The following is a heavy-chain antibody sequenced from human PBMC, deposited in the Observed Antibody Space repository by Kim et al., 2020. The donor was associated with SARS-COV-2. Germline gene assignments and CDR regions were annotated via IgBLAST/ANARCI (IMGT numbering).Heavy chain of an antibody. CDR3: ARERGYCSSTSCYLVYYYYGMDV. CDR1: GFTFDDYG. D-gene: IGHD2-2*01. CDR2: INWNGGST. Sequence: GGSLRLSCAASGFTFDDYGMSWVRQAPGKGLEWVSGINWNGGSTGYADSVKGRFTISRDNAKNSLYLQMNSLRAEDTALYHCARERGYCSSTSCYLVYYYYGMDVWGQGTTVTVSS. V-gene: IGHV3-20*01. J-gene: IGHJ6*02.